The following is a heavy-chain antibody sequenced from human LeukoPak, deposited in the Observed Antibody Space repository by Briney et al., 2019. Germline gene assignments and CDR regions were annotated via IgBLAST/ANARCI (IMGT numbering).Heavy chain of an antibody. J-gene: IGHJ2*01. CDR3: ARVDTAMVTPWYFDL. Sequence: PSETLSLTCTVSGGSISSYYWSWIRQPPGKGLEWIGYIYYSGSTNYNPSLKSRVTMSVDTSKTQFSLKLTSVTAADTAVYYCARVDTAMVTPWYFDLWGRGTLVTVSS. CDR1: GGSISSYY. D-gene: IGHD5-18*01. V-gene: IGHV4-59*08. CDR2: IYYSGST.